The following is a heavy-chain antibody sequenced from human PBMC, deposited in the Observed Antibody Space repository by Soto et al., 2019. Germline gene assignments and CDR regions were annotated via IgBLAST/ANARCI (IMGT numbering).Heavy chain of an antibody. V-gene: IGHV1-69*13. CDR2: IIPIFGTA. Sequence: ASVKVSCKASGGTFSSYAISWVRQAPGQGLEWMGGIIPIFGTANYAQKFQGRVTITADESTSTAYMELSSLRSEDTAVYYCARGKYNWNHQYYYYGMDVWGQGTTVTVSS. CDR3: ARGKYNWNHQYYYYGMDV. D-gene: IGHD1-20*01. J-gene: IGHJ6*02. CDR1: GGTFSSYA.